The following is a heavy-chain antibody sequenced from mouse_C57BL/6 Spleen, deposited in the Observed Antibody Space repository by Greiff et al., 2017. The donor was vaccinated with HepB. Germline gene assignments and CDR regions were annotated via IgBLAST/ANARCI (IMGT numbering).Heavy chain of an antibody. CDR1: GFSFNTYA. CDR2: IRSKSNNYAT. D-gene: IGHD2-1*01. V-gene: IGHV10-1*01. CDR3: VRHRGNGHFDY. Sequence: DVMLVESGGGLVQPKGSLKLSCAASGFSFNTYAMNWVRQAPGKGLEWVARIRSKSNNYATYYADSVKDRFTISRDDSESMLYLQMNNLKTEDTAMYYCVRHRGNGHFDYWGQGTTLTVSS. J-gene: IGHJ2*01.